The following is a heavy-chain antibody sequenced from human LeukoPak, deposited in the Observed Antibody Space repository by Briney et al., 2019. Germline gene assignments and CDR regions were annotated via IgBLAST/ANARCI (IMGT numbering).Heavy chain of an antibody. Sequence: PSETLSLTCTVSGGSISTYYWTWIRQPPGKGLEWIGYINYNGRTDYNPSLKSRVTISLDTSKNQFSLKLRPVTAADTAVYYCAKWGYYYDSSAYVAPTDDSWGQGTLVTVSS. V-gene: IGHV4-59*01. CDR2: INYNGRT. CDR1: GGSISTYY. J-gene: IGHJ4*02. CDR3: AKWGYYYDSSAYVAPTDDS. D-gene: IGHD3-22*01.